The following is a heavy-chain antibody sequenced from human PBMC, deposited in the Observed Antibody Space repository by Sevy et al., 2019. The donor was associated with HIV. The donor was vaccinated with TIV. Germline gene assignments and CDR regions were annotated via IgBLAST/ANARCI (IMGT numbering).Heavy chain of an antibody. J-gene: IGHJ6*03. D-gene: IGHD2-2*01. CDR3: AKDSIVPAATYYYYYMDV. CDR2: ISGSGGST. CDR1: GFTFSSYA. Sequence: GGSLRLSCAASGFTFSSYAMSWVRQAPGKGLEWVSAISGSGGSTYYADSVKGRFTISRDNSKNTLYLQMNSLRAEDTAVYYCAKDSIVPAATYYYYYMDVWGKGTTVTVSS. V-gene: IGHV3-23*01.